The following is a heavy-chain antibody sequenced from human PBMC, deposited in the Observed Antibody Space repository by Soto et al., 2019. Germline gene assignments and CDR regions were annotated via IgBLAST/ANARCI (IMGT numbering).Heavy chain of an antibody. D-gene: IGHD1-7*01. J-gene: IGHJ4*02. Sequence: QVQLQQSGPGLVKPSQTLSLTCVISGDSVSTNSAAWNWIRQSPSRGLEWLGRTYYRSKWYNDYAVSVKSRIIINPDTSKNQCSLQLNSVTPEDTAVYYCARNWNSSPRYYFDYWGQGTLVTVSS. CDR1: GDSVSTNSAA. V-gene: IGHV6-1*01. CDR2: TYYRSKWYN. CDR3: ARNWNSSPRYYFDY.